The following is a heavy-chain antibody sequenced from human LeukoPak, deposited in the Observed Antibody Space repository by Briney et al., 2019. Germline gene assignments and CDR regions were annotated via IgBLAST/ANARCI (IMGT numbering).Heavy chain of an antibody. CDR2: IYYSGST. V-gene: IGHV4-39*07. J-gene: IGHJ6*03. CDR3: ARDYGSGRRYYYMDV. Sequence: SETLSLTCTVSGGSISNTSYFWVWIRQPPGKGLEWIGNIYYSGSTYYNPSLKSRVTILDDTSKNQFSLKLSSVTAADTAVYYCARDYGSGRRYYYMDVWGKGTTVTVSS. CDR1: GGSISNTSYF. D-gene: IGHD3-10*01.